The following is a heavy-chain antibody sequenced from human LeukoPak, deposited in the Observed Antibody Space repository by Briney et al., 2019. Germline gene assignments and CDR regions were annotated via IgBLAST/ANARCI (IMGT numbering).Heavy chain of an antibody. CDR1: GGTFSSYT. J-gene: IGHJ4*02. Sequence: SVKVSCKASGGTFSSYTISWVRQAPGQGLGWLGRIIPILGIANYAQKFQGRVTITADKSTSTAYMELSSLISEYTAVYYCAISYYYDSSGYYLLLSDYWGQGTLVTVSS. D-gene: IGHD3-22*01. V-gene: IGHV1-69*02. CDR2: IIPILGIA. CDR3: AISYYYDSSGYYLLLSDY.